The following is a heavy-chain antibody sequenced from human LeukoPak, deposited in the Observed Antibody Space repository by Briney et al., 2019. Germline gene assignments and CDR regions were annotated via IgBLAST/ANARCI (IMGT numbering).Heavy chain of an antibody. Sequence: GSLRLSCAASGFTFNDYYMSWIRQSPGNGLEWVSYLSGTGTIIYYADSVKGRFTISRDNAENSLYLQMNSLRAEDTAMYYCARVRDYGTFDYWGQGTLVTVSS. CDR3: ARVRDYGTFDY. D-gene: IGHD4/OR15-4a*01. CDR2: LSGTGTII. J-gene: IGHJ4*02. CDR1: GFTFNDYY. V-gene: IGHV3-11*01.